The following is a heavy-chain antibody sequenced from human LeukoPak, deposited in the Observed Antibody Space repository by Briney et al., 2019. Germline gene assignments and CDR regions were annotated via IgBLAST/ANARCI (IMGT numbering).Heavy chain of an antibody. CDR1: GGTFSSYA. J-gene: IGHJ5*02. Sequence: SVKVSCKASGGTFSSYAISWVRQAPGQGLEWMVGIIPIFGTANYAQKFQGRVTITADESTSTAYMELSSLRSEDTAVYYCARAQYYYGSENWFDPWGQGTLVTVSS. V-gene: IGHV1-69*13. CDR3: ARAQYYYGSENWFDP. D-gene: IGHD3-10*01. CDR2: IIPIFGTA.